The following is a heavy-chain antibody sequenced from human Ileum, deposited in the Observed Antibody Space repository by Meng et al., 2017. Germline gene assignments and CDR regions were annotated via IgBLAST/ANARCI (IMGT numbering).Heavy chain of an antibody. CDR2: ISQTGHI. V-gene: IGHV4-34*01. CDR1: GGSFSNFY. CDR3: VASKWSSNF. J-gene: IGHJ4*02. D-gene: IGHD2-15*01. Sequence: VQVQEWVTGLWKPLETLSLTCAFYGGSFSNFYWTWVGQPPGKGLEWIGEISQTGHIHYNPSLGGLVTMSVDTSKSQFSLKLISVTAADAGVYFCVASKWSSNFWGQGSLVTVSS.